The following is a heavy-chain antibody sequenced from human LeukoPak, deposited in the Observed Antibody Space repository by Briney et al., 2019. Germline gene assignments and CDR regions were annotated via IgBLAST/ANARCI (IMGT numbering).Heavy chain of an antibody. V-gene: IGHV1-2*02. CDR1: GYTFTDYY. CDR2: INPNSGDT. Sequence: ASVKVSCKASGYTFTDYYIHWVRQAPGQGLERMGWINPNSGDTNYARKFQGRVTMTRDKSISTAYMELSSLTSDDTAVYYCARMESVGYDYFDYWGQGTLVTVSS. D-gene: IGHD3-22*01. J-gene: IGHJ4*02. CDR3: ARMESVGYDYFDY.